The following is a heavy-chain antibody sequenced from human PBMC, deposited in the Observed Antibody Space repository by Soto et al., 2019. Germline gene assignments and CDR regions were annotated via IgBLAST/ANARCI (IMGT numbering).Heavy chain of an antibody. V-gene: IGHV1-69*04. J-gene: IGHJ4*02. CDR3: AREVVAGPFDY. CDR1: GGTFSRYT. CDR2: IIPILGIA. D-gene: IGHD6-19*01. Sequence: ASVKVSCKASGGTFSRYTISWVRQAPGQGLEWMGRIIPILGIADYAQNFQGRVTITADKSTSTAYMELSSLRSEDTAVYYCAREVVAGPFDYWGQGTLVTVSS.